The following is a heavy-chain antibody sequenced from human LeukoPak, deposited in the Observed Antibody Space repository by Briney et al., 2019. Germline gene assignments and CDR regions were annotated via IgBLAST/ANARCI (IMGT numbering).Heavy chain of an antibody. CDR3: ATDYGGNSGGFDY. V-gene: IGHV4-39*07. CDR2: IYYSGST. CDR1: GGSISSSSYY. Sequence: PSETLSLTCTVSGGSISSSSYYWGWIRQPPGKGLEWIGSIYYSGSTYYNPSLRSRATISVDTSKNQFSLKLSSVTAADTAVYYCATDYGGNSGGFDYWGQGTLVTVSS. J-gene: IGHJ4*02. D-gene: IGHD4-23*01.